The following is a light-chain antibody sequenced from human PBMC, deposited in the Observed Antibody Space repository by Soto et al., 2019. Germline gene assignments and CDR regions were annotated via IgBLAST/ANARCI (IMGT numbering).Light chain of an antibody. CDR3: QQYGSSPRT. CDR2: GAS. V-gene: IGKV3-20*01. J-gene: IGKJ1*01. Sequence: EIVLTQSPGTPSLSPGERATLSYRASQSVSSSYLAWYQQKPGQAPRLLIYGASSRATGIPDRFSGSGSGTDFTLTISRLEPEDFAVYYCQQYGSSPRTFGQGTKVEIK. CDR1: QSVSSSY.